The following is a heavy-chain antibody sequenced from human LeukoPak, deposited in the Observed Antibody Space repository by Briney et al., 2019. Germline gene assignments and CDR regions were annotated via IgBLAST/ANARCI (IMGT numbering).Heavy chain of an antibody. Sequence: SGTLSLTCGVSGGSISSNNWWSWVRQPPGQGLEWIGEIYHSGSANYNPSLKSRVTISVDKSKNQLSLKLISVTAADTAVYYCPRDVGTALVTGDYWGQGTLVTVSS. CDR1: GGSISSNNW. D-gene: IGHD5-18*01. CDR2: IYHSGSA. CDR3: PRDVGTALVTGDY. V-gene: IGHV4-4*02. J-gene: IGHJ4*02.